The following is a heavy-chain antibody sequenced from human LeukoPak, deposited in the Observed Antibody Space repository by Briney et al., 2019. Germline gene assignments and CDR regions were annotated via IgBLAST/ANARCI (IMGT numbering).Heavy chain of an antibody. CDR3: ARAIAAAGPFYYYYYYMDV. CDR1: GYSISSGYY. J-gene: IGHJ6*03. Sequence: KSSETLSLTCTVSGYSISSGYYWGWIRQPLGKGLEWIGSIYHSGSTYDNPSLKSRVTISVDTSKNQFSLKLSSVTAADTAVYYCARAIAAAGPFYYYYYYMDVWGKGTTVTVSS. V-gene: IGHV4-38-2*02. D-gene: IGHD6-13*01. CDR2: IYHSGST.